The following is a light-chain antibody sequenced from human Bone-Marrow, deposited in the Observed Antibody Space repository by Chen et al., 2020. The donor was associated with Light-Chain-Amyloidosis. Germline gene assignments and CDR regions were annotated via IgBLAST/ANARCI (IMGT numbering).Light chain of an antibody. CDR3: SSYTITNTLG. CDR1: SSDVGGDNH. Sequence: QSALTQPASVSGSPGQSITISCTGTSSDVGGDNHVSWYQQHPDKAPKLMIYEVTNRPSWVPDRCSGSQSDNTASLTSSVLQTEDEADYFCSSYTITNTLGFGSGTRVTVL. CDR2: EVT. J-gene: IGLJ1*01. V-gene: IGLV2-14*01.